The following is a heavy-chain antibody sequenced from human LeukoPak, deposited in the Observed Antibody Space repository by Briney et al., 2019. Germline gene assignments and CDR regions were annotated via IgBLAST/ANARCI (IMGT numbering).Heavy chain of an antibody. J-gene: IGHJ4*02. CDR3: VRDGPSWGLL. D-gene: IGHD7-27*01. V-gene: IGHV4-4*07. Sequence: ASETLSLTCTLSGGSIGTYYWSWLRPPAGKGLEWIGRIFTTGGANYNPSLKSRVTMSLDTSKKLFSLKLNSVTAADTAVYYCVRDGPSWGLLWGQGALVTVSS. CDR1: GGSIGTYY. CDR2: IFTTGGA.